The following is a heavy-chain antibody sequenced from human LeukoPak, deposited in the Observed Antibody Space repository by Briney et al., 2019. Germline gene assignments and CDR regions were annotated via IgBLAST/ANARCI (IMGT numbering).Heavy chain of an antibody. CDR3: AGGGEAWELLGY. CDR1: GGSITNNHY. J-gene: IGHJ4*02. V-gene: IGHV4-4*02. Sequence: SETLSLTCAVSGGSITNNHYWTWVRQPPGRGLEWIADIFHSGIANYNPSLKSRVTISMDKPKNQFSLTLSSVIAADTAVYYCAGGGEAWELLGYWGQGTLVTVSS. D-gene: IGHD3-10*02. CDR2: IFHSGIA.